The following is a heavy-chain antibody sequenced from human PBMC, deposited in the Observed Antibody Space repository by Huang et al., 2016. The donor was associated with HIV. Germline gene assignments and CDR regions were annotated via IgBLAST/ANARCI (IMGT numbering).Heavy chain of an antibody. CDR2: ITASSSFK. Sequence: DVQLVESGGGLVKPGGSLRLSCAASGFSFDSFAMPWVRQAPGKGLEWVASITASSSFKDYAVSLTCRVTVYRDNAKNSLYLQMNSLRPEDTAVYYCVRENYGSGSTLHWFDPWGQGTLVTVSS. V-gene: IGHV3-21*01. J-gene: IGHJ5*02. CDR1: GFSFDSFA. CDR3: VRENYGSGSTLHWFDP. D-gene: IGHD3-10*01.